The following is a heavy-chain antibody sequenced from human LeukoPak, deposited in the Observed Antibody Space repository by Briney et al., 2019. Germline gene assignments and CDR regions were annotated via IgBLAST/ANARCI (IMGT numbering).Heavy chain of an antibody. V-gene: IGHV1-8*01. Sequence: ASVKVSCKASGYTFTGYDINWVRQATGQGLEWMGWMNPNSGNTGYAQKFQGRVTMTRNTSISTAYMELSSLRSEDTAVYYCARGGSSRRSSSWFFDYWGQGPLVTVSS. D-gene: IGHD6-13*01. CDR1: GYTFTGYD. CDR3: ARGGSSRRSSSWFFDY. CDR2: MNPNSGNT. J-gene: IGHJ4*02.